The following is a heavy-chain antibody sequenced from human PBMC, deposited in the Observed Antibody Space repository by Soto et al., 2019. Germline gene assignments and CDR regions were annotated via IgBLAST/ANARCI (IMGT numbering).Heavy chain of an antibody. Sequence: QVHLVESGGGVVQPGRSLRLSCAASGFSFSNYALHWVRQSPGKGLEWVALISYDGSEKKYADSVKGRFTISRDNSKNTLYLEMNGLRAEDTALYYCARHTAEGIVTHRGALGYWGQGTLITVSS. CDR1: GFSFSNYA. J-gene: IGHJ4*02. D-gene: IGHD1-26*01. CDR2: ISYDGSEK. V-gene: IGHV3-30-3*01. CDR3: ARHTAEGIVTHRGALGY.